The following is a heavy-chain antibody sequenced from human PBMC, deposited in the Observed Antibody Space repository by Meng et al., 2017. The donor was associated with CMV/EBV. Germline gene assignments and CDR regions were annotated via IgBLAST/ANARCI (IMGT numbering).Heavy chain of an antibody. CDR2: INHSGST. CDR1: GGSFSGYY. J-gene: IGHJ6*02. Sequence: SETLSLTCAVYGGSFSGYYWSWIRQPPGKGLEWIGEINHSGSTNYNPSLKSRVTISVDTSKNQFSLKLSSVTAADTAVYYCARLLVGDSSGYYFPRYYYYGMDVWGQGTTVTVSS. D-gene: IGHD3-22*01. CDR3: ARLLVGDSSGYYFPRYYYYGMDV. V-gene: IGHV4-34*01.